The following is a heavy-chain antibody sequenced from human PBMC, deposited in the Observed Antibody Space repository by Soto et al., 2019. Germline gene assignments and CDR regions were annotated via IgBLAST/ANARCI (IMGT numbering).Heavy chain of an antibody. V-gene: IGHV1-18*01. Sequence: QIQLLQSGAEGKKPGTSVKVSCKASGYTFTNYGIIWVRQAPGQGLEWMGWINPNSGHTNYAQNHQDRATMTTDTSTNTAYMELRSLRSDDTAVYFCARGQVVNFDNWFDPWGQGTLVTVSS. CDR2: INPNSGHT. D-gene: IGHD3-22*01. CDR3: ARGQVVNFDNWFDP. CDR1: GYTFTNYG. J-gene: IGHJ5*02.